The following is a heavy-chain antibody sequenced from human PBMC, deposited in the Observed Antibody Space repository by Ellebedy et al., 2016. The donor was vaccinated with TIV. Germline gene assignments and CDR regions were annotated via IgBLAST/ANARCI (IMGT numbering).Heavy chain of an antibody. CDR1: GFTFSKYA. J-gene: IGHJ2*01. D-gene: IGHD4-17*01. V-gene: IGHV3-7*01. Sequence: PGGSLRLSCAASGFTFSKYAMSWVRQAPGRGLEWVANINEDGTKKNFVDSVRGRFTISRDDAGNSLFLQMNSLGAEDTAVYYCARAIYGASYLWGRGTLVTVSS. CDR2: INEDGTKK. CDR3: ARAIYGASYL.